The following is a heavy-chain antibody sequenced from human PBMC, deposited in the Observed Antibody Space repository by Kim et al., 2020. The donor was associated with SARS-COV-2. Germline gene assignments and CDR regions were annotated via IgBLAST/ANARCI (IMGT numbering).Heavy chain of an antibody. CDR2: INWNSGSI. D-gene: IGHD3-16*01. J-gene: IGHJ6*02. Sequence: GGSLRLSCAASGFTFGDYAMHWVRQAPGKGLEWVSVINWNSGSIAYADSGKGRFTISRDNAKNSLYLEMNSLRPEDTALFYCAKDRFGDYSYVLDVWGQGTTVTVSS. V-gene: IGHV3-9*01. CDR3: AKDRFGDYSYVLDV. CDR1: GFTFGDYA.